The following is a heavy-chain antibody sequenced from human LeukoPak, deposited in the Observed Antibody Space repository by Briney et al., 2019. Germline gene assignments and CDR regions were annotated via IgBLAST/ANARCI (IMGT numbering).Heavy chain of an antibody. V-gene: IGHV5-51*01. J-gene: IGHJ4*02. CDR1: GYSFTSYW. Sequence: GESLKISCKGSGYSFTSYWIGWVRQMPGKGLEWMGIIYPGDSDTRYSPSFQGQVTISADKSISTAYLQWSSLKASDTAMYYCATATYDSSGYYLRHFDYWGQGTLVTVSS. CDR2: IYPGDSDT. D-gene: IGHD3-22*01. CDR3: ATATYDSSGYYLRHFDY.